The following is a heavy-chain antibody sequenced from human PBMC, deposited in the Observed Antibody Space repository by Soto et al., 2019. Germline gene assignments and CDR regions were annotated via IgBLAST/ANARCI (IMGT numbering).Heavy chain of an antibody. CDR1: GGSFSGYY. D-gene: IGHD1-26*01. J-gene: IGHJ5*02. V-gene: IGHV4-34*01. CDR3: ARGTMLYSGAKRRNDNWFDP. Sequence: QVQLQQWGAGLLKPSETLSLTCAVYGGSFSGYYWSWIRQPPGKGLEWIGEINHSGSTNYNPSLKSRVTISVDTSKNQFSLKLSSVTAADTAVYYCARGTMLYSGAKRRNDNWFDPWGQGTLVTVSS. CDR2: INHSGST.